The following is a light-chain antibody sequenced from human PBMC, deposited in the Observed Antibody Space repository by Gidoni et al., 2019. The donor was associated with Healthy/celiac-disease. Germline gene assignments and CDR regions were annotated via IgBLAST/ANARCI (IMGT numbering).Light chain of an antibody. CDR3: SSYTSSSTGV. CDR2: DVS. J-gene: IGLJ3*02. CDR1: SSDVGGYNY. V-gene: IGLV2-14*03. Sequence: QSALTQPASVSGSPGQPLTISCTGTSSDVGGYNYVSWYQQHPGNAPKLMIYDVSNRPSGGANRFSGSKSGNTASLTISGLQAEDEADYYCSSYTSSSTGVFGGGTKLTVL.